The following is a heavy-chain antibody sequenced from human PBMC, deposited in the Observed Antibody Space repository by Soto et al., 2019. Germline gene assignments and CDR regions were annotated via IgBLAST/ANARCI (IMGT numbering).Heavy chain of an antibody. V-gene: IGHV1-69*13. CDR2: IIPIFGTA. J-gene: IGHJ4*02. Sequence: ASVKVSCKASGGAFSSYAISWVRQAPGQGLEWMGGIIPIFGTANYAQKFQGRVTVTADESTSTAYMELSSLRSEDTAVYYCARGSYSSGWYIDYRGPGTLVTVSS. D-gene: IGHD6-19*01. CDR1: GGAFSSYA. CDR3: ARGSYSSGWYIDY.